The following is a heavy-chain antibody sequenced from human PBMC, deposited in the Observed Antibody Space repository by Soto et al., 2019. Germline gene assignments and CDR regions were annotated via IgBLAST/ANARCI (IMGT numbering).Heavy chain of an antibody. D-gene: IGHD3-16*01. J-gene: IGHJ4*02. CDR1: GGSISSYY. CDR3: GGARGGYIDY. Sequence: QVQLQESGPGLVKPSETLSLTCTVSGGSISSYYWSWIRQPPGKGLEWIGYIYYSGSTNYNPSLKSRGNISGDPSKDQVSLELGSVAAADNGVLYLGGARGGYIDYWGQGTLVTVSS. V-gene: IGHV4-59*01. CDR2: IYYSGST.